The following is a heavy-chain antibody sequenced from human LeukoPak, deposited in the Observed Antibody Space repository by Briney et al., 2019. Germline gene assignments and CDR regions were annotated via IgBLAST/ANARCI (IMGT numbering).Heavy chain of an antibody. V-gene: IGHV1-69*04. CDR3: AREQWELLGSWFDP. J-gene: IGHJ5*02. CDR1: GGTFSSYA. Sequence: SVKVSCKASGGTFSSYAISWVRQAPGQGLEWMGRIIPILGIANYAQKFQGRVTITADKSTSTAYMELSSLRSEDTAVYYCAREQWELLGSWFDPWGQGTLVTVSS. CDR2: IIPILGIA. D-gene: IGHD1-26*01.